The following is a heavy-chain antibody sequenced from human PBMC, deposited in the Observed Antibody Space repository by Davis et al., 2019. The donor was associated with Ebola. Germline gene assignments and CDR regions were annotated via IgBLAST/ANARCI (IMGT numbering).Heavy chain of an antibody. J-gene: IGHJ4*02. CDR1: GYTFTGYY. CDR3: ARGFRQWLVRSGFDY. Sequence: ASVKVSCKASGYTFTGYYMHWVRQAPGQGLEWMGWINPNSGGTNYAQKFQGWVTMTRDTSISTAYMELSRLRSDDTAVYYCARGFRQWLVRSGFDYWGQGTLVTVSS. D-gene: IGHD6-19*01. V-gene: IGHV1-2*04. CDR2: INPNSGGT.